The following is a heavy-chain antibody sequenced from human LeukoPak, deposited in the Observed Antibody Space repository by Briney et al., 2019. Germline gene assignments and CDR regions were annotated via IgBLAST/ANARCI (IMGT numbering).Heavy chain of an antibody. V-gene: IGHV3-48*01. Sequence: AGGSLRLSCAASGFTFSSYNMNWVRQAPGKGLEWVSYITSSSSSIYYADSVKGRFTISRDNSKNTLYLQMNSLRAEDTAAYYCATELSVAALRYWGQGTLVTVSS. J-gene: IGHJ4*02. D-gene: IGHD2-15*01. CDR1: GFTFSSYN. CDR2: ITSSSSSI. CDR3: ATELSVAALRY.